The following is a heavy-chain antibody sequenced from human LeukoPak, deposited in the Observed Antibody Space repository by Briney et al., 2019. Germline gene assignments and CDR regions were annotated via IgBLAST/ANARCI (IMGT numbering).Heavy chain of an antibody. V-gene: IGHV3-30*02. CDR3: AKDLYGSGTLTYYFDY. D-gene: IGHD3-10*01. Sequence: GGSLRLSCTASGFTFSSYGMHWVRQVPGKGLEWVTFIRYDGSSKYYADSVKGRFTISRDNSKNTLYLQMNSLRAEDTAVYYCAKDLYGSGTLTYYFDYWGQGTLVTVSS. J-gene: IGHJ4*02. CDR1: GFTFSSYG. CDR2: IRYDGSSK.